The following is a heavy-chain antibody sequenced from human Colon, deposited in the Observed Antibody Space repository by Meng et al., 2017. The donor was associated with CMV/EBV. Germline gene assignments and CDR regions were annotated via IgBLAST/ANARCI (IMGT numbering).Heavy chain of an antibody. CDR3: ARASGGFLEWFETEGYYYYGMDV. Sequence: GESLKISCAASGFTFSSYSMNWVRQAPGKGLEWVSSISSSSSYIYYADSVKGRFTISRDNAKNSLYLQMNSLRAEDTAVYYCARASGGFLEWFETEGYYYYGMDVWGQGTTVTVSS. J-gene: IGHJ6*02. CDR2: ISSSSSYI. V-gene: IGHV3-21*01. D-gene: IGHD3-3*01. CDR1: GFTFSSYS.